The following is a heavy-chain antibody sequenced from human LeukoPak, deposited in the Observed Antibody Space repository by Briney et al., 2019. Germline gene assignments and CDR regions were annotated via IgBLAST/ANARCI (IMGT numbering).Heavy chain of an antibody. D-gene: IGHD3-10*01. J-gene: IGHJ5*02. CDR1: GGSISTYY. CDR3: ARVRITLVRGVIRYNWFDP. CDR2: ILYTGNT. V-gene: IGHV4-59*01. Sequence: PSETLSLTCTVSGGSISTYYWSWIRQPPGKRLEWIGYILYTGNTNYNPSLKSRVTMSVDTSKNQFSLKLSSVTAADTAVYYCARVRITLVRGVIRYNWFDPWGQGTLVTVSS.